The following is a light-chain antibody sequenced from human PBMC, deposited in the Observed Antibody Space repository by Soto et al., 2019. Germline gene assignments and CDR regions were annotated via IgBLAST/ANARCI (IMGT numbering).Light chain of an antibody. CDR3: QNYNSAPWT. CDR1: QDIADY. Sequence: IQMTQSPSSLSASVGDRVTITCRASQDIADYLAWYQQKPGQVPNLLIYAASTLQSGVPSRFSGSGSGTDFTLTITDLQPEDVATYYCQNYNSAPWTFGQGTKVEIK. V-gene: IGKV1-27*01. CDR2: AAS. J-gene: IGKJ1*01.